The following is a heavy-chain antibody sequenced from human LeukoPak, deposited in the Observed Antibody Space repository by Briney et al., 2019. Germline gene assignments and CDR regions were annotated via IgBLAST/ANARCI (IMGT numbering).Heavy chain of an antibody. CDR3: ARGSRGYDFWSGYYTYYYYMDV. J-gene: IGHJ6*03. Sequence: ASVKVSCKASGYTFTSYDINWVRQATGQGLGWMGWMNPNSGNTGYAQKFQGRVTITRNTSISTAYMELSSLRSEDTAVYYCARGSRGYDFWSGYYTYYYYMDVWGKGTTVTVSS. CDR1: GYTFTSYD. CDR2: MNPNSGNT. V-gene: IGHV1-8*03. D-gene: IGHD3-3*01.